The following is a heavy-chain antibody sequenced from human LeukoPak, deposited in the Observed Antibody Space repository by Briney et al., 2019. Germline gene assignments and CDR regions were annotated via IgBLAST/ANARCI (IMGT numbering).Heavy chain of an antibody. V-gene: IGHV3-21*01. J-gene: IGHJ3*02. CDR2: ITRSSDYR. D-gene: IGHD1-26*01. Sequence: GGSLGLSCAASGFTFSLYRMNWVRQAPGKGLEWVSSITRSSDYRYYSDSVRGRFTISRDNAKDSLYLHMNSLRAEDTAVYYCAYLHSGSFAFDIWGQGTMVTVSS. CDR3: AYLHSGSFAFDI. CDR1: GFTFSLYR.